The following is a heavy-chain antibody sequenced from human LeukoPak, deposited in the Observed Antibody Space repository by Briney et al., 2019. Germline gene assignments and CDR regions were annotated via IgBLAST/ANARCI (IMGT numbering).Heavy chain of an antibody. CDR2: ISSSSSYI. V-gene: IGHV3-21*01. CDR3: ARDRRLCSSTSCYYYGMDV. Sequence: PGGSLRLSCAAPGFTFSSYSMNWVRQAPGKGLEWVSSISSSSSYIYYADSVKGRFTISRDNAKNSLYLQMNSLRAEDTAVYYCARDRRLCSSTSCYYYGMDVWGQGTTVTVSS. CDR1: GFTFSSYS. J-gene: IGHJ6*02. D-gene: IGHD2-2*01.